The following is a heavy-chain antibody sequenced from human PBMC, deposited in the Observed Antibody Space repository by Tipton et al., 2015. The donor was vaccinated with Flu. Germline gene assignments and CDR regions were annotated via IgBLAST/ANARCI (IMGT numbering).Heavy chain of an antibody. CDR3: VRAAGLLGPFDI. J-gene: IGHJ3*02. Sequence: QVQLVQSGAEVKKPGAPVKVSCKASGYTLTSSSVSWVRQAPGQGLEWMGWISVYNGNTKFAQKVQGRVTMTTDTITSTAYMELRSLRFDDTAVYYCVRAAGLLGPFDIWGQGTMVTVSS. CDR2: ISVYNGNT. D-gene: IGHD2-8*02. CDR1: GYTLTSSS. V-gene: IGHV1-18*01.